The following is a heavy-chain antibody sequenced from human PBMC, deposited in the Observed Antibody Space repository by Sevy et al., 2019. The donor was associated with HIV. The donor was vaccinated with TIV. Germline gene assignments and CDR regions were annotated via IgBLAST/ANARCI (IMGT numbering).Heavy chain of an antibody. Sequence: GGSLRLSCAASGFRFTDYWMSWVRLTPGKGLEWVATIKQDESEKYYVDSVKGRFAISRDNGKNSVSLQMNGLRVEDTALYYCAREVGGFNWRPYYFDSWGQGTLVTVSS. V-gene: IGHV3-7*01. CDR1: GFRFTDYW. CDR3: AREVGGFNWRPYYFDS. J-gene: IGHJ4*02. CDR2: IKQDESEK. D-gene: IGHD3-16*01.